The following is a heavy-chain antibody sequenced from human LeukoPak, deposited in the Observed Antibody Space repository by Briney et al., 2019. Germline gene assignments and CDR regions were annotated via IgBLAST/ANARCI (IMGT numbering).Heavy chain of an antibody. Sequence: GGSLRLSCAASGFTFSNAWMRWVRQAPGKGLEWVGSVKSKADGGTTDYAAPVKGRFTISRDDSKNTLYLQMNSLKTEDTAVYYCTTQQLWPFPNFDYWGQGTLVTVSS. D-gene: IGHD5-18*01. CDR2: VKSKADGGTT. CDR3: TTQQLWPFPNFDY. J-gene: IGHJ4*02. V-gene: IGHV3-15*01. CDR1: GFTFSNAW.